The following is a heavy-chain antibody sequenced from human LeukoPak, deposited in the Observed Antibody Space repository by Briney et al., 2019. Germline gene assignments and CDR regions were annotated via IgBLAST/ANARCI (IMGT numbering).Heavy chain of an antibody. V-gene: IGHV1-8*01. J-gene: IGHJ3*02. D-gene: IGHD3-22*01. CDR1: GYTFTSYD. CDR2: MNPNSGNT. Sequence: GASVKVSCKASGYTFTSYDINWVRQATGQGLDWMGRMNPNSGNTGYAQKFQGRVTMTRKTSISTAYMELSCLRSEDTAVYYCAMYYYDSSGPDAFDIWGQGRMVTVSS. CDR3: AMYYYDSSGPDAFDI.